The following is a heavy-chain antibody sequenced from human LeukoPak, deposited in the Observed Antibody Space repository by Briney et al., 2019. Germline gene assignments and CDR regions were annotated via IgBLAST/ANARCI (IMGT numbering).Heavy chain of an antibody. CDR2: IIPIFGTA. D-gene: IGHD2-2*01. CDR3: ARVHCSSTSCYSIRFDP. CDR1: GGTFSSYA. J-gene: IGHJ5*02. Sequence: GASVKVSCKASGGTFSSYAISWVRQAPGQGLEWMGGIIPIFGTANYAQKFQGRVTITADESASTAYMELSSLRSEDTAVYYCARVHCSSTSCYSIRFDPWGQGTLVTVSS. V-gene: IGHV1-69*13.